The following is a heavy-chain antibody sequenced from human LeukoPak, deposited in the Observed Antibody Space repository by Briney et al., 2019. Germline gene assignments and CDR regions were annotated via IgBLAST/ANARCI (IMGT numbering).Heavy chain of an antibody. V-gene: IGHV4-61*01. D-gene: IGHD2-2*01. Sequence: PSETLSLTCTVSGGSVSSDSYYWSWIRQPPGKGLEWIGYIYYTGSTNYNPSLKSRVTTSVDTSKNQFSLKLSSVTAADTAVYYCARLGVVPAVIYYYGMDVWGKGTTVTVSS. J-gene: IGHJ6*04. CDR2: IYYTGST. CDR1: GGSVSSDSYY. CDR3: ARLGVVPAVIYYYGMDV.